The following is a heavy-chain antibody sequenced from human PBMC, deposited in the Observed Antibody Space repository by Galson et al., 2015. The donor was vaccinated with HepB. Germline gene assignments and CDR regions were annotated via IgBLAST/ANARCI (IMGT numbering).Heavy chain of an antibody. CDR2: IYPGDSDT. D-gene: IGHD5-24*01. Sequence: QSGAEVKKPGESLKISCKGSGYSFTSYWIGWVRQMPGKGLEWMGIIYPGDSDTRYSPSFQGQVTISADKPISTAYLQWSSLKASDTAMYYCARLSREMATMGYFDYWGQGTLVTVSS. V-gene: IGHV5-51*01. CDR3: ARLSREMATMGYFDY. J-gene: IGHJ4*02. CDR1: GYSFTSYW.